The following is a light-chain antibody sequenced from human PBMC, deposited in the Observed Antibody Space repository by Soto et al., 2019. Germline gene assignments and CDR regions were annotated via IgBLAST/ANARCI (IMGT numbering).Light chain of an antibody. V-gene: IGKV1-33*01. Sequence: DIQMTQSPSSLSASVGDRVTITCQASQDISNYLNWYQQKPGKAPELLIYDASNLETGVPSRFSGSGSGTDFTFTISSLQPEDIATYYCQQYDNLPFPFGPGTKVDIK. J-gene: IGKJ3*01. CDR3: QQYDNLPFP. CDR1: QDISNY. CDR2: DAS.